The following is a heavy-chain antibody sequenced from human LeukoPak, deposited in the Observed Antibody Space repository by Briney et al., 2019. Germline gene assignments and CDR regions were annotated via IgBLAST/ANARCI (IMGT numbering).Heavy chain of an antibody. D-gene: IGHD6-13*01. CDR2: ISDSGGST. V-gene: IGHV3-23*01. J-gene: IGHJ4*02. Sequence: QSGGSLRLSCAASGFTFSISAMSWVRQAPGKGLEWVSGISDSGGSTFYADSVKGRFTISRDNSKNTLYLQMNSLRAADTAVYYCARDAGDLEKQQLVHLPDDYWGQGTLVTVSS. CDR3: ARDAGDLEKQQLVHLPDDY. CDR1: GFTFSISA.